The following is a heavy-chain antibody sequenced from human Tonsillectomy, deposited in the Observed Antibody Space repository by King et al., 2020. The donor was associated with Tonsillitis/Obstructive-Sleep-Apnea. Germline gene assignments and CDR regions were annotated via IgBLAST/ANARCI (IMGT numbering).Heavy chain of an antibody. Sequence: VQLVESGGGVVGPGGSLRLSCAASGFTFDDYGMSWVRQAPGKGLEWVSGINWNGGSTGYADSVKGRFTIARDNAKNSLYLQMNSLRAEDTALYYCARGGRWEPTYYYYMDVWGKGTTVTVSS. CDR1: GFTFDDYG. D-gene: IGHD1-26*01. V-gene: IGHV3-20*04. CDR3: ARGGRWEPTYYYYMDV. CDR2: INWNGGST. J-gene: IGHJ6*03.